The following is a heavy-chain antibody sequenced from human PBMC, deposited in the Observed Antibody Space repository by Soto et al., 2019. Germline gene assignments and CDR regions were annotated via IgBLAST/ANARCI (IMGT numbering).Heavy chain of an antibody. Sequence: SETLSLTCTVSGGSISSYYWSWIRQPPGKGLEWIGYIYYSGSTNYNPSLKSRVTISVDTSKNQFSLKLSSVTAADTAVYYCARGSITGTTILDWGQGTLVTVSS. V-gene: IGHV4-59*01. D-gene: IGHD1-20*01. J-gene: IGHJ4*02. CDR3: ARGSITGTTILD. CDR2: IYYSGST. CDR1: GGSISSYY.